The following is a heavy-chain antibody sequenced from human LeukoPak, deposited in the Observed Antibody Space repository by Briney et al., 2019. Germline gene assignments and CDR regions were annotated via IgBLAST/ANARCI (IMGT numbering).Heavy chain of an antibody. CDR2: ISTTSTYI. D-gene: IGHD3-10*01. CDR1: AFTFSSDS. CDR3: ARIGVRDEQFRHFDQ. J-gene: IGHJ4*02. V-gene: IGHV3-21*01. Sequence: GGSLRVSCAASAFTFSSDSLNLFRQAPGKGLEWVASISTTSTYIYYADSVKGRFTISRDNGKNSLYLQMTSLRAEDTAVYYCARIGVRDEQFRHFDQWGQGILVTVSS.